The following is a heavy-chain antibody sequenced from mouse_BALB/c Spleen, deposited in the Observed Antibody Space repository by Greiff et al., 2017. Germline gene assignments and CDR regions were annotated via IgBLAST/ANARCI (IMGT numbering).Heavy chain of an antibody. CDR2: IWSGGST. D-gene: IGHD1-1*01. CDR3: ARNIITTVVATRGYAMDY. CDR1: GFSLTSYG. Sequence: QVQLQQSGPGLVQPSQSLSITCTVSGFSLTSYGVHWVRQSPGKGLEWLGVIWSGGSTDYNAAFISRLSISKDNSKSQVFFKMNSLQANDTAIYYCARNIITTVVATRGYAMDYWGQGTSVTVSS. J-gene: IGHJ4*01. V-gene: IGHV2-2*02.